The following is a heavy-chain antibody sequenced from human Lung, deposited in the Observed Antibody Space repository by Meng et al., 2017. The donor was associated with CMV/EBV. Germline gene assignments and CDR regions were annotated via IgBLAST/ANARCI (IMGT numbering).Heavy chain of an antibody. D-gene: IGHD3-10*01. CDR1: GSTYENYG. J-gene: IGHJ6*02. V-gene: IGHV3-9*01. CDR3: ARDVGEYYLPSKGMDV. Sequence: GGXLRPXCVGLGSTYENYGMHWARQAPGKGLEWVPGITWNSGNIDYADSVKGRFTISRDNAKNSVYLQMNSLRPEDTAFYYCARDVGEYYLPSKGMDVWGQGXTVTVSS. CDR2: ITWNSGNI.